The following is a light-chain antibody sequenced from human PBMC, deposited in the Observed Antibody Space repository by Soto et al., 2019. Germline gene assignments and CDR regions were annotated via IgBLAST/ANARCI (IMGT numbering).Light chain of an antibody. Sequence: DIQMTQSPSTLAASVGDRVTITCRASQSVDTWLAWYQQKPGKAPKLLIYKASTLETGVPSRFSGSGSDRELSLTISSLQPDDLATYYCQQYVSYSQTFGQGTKVEIK. V-gene: IGKV1-5*03. CDR1: QSVDTW. CDR3: QQYVSYSQT. J-gene: IGKJ1*01. CDR2: KAS.